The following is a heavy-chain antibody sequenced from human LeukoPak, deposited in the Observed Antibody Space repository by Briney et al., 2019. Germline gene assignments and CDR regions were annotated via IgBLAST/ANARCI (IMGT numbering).Heavy chain of an antibody. CDR3: ARAPGAGTYLDY. CDR2: ISPNSGET. CDR1: GYTFTGYY. V-gene: IGHV1-2*02. J-gene: IGHJ4*02. Sequence: ASVKVSCKASGYTFTGYYLHWVRQAPGQGLEWIGWISPNSGETNSAQKFQGGVTMSRDTSISTAYMELSRLTSDDTAVYYCARAPGAGTYLDYWGQGTLVTVSS. D-gene: IGHD1-26*01.